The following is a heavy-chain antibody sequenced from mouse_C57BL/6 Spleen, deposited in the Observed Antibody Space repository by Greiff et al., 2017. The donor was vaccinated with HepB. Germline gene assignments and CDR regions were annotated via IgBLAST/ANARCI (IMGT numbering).Heavy chain of an antibody. J-gene: IGHJ4*01. CDR1: GYTFTSYG. V-gene: IGHV1-81*01. D-gene: IGHD1-1*01. CDR3: ARVTTVVANYAMDY. CDR2: IYPRSGNT. Sequence: VQLQQSGAELARPGASVKLSCKASGYTFTSYGISWVKQRTGQGLEWIGEIYPRSGNTYYNEKFKGKATLTADKSSSTAYMELRSRTSEDSAVYFCARVTTVVANYAMDYWGQGTSVTVSS.